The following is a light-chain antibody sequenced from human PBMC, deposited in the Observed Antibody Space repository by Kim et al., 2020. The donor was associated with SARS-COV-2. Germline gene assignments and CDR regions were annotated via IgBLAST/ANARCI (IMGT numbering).Light chain of an antibody. V-gene: IGKV1-5*03. CDR2: RTS. CDR1: QSISSW. J-gene: IGKJ1*01. Sequence: ASVGDRVTITCRARQSISSWLAWYQQKPGKAPTLLIYRTSTLESGVPSTFSGSGSGTEFTLTISSLQPEDFATYYCQQYNSFPATFGQGTKVEIK. CDR3: QQYNSFPAT.